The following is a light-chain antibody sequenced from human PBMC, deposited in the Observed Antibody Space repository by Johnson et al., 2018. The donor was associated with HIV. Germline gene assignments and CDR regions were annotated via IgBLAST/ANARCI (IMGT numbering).Light chain of an antibody. CDR3: GTWDTSLSAVYV. V-gene: IGLV1-51*01. J-gene: IGLJ1*01. Sequence: QSVLTQPPSVSAAPGLKVTISCSGSSSNIGNNYVSWYQQLPGTAPKLLIYDNNKRPSGIPDRFSGSKSGTSATLGITGLQTGDEAYYYCGTWDTSLSAVYVFGTGTKVTVL. CDR2: DNN. CDR1: SSNIGNNY.